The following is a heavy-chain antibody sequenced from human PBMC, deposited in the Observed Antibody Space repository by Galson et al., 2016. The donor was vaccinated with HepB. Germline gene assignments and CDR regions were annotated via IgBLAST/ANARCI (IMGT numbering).Heavy chain of an antibody. D-gene: IGHD2-15*01. Sequence: SLRLSCAASGFTFSSYGMHWVRQAPGKGLEWVAVISYDGSNKYYADSVKGRFTISRDNSKNTLSLQMNSLRAEDTAVYYCAKERGDCSGGTCRYHDAFDIWGQGTLVIVS. J-gene: IGHJ3*02. CDR2: ISYDGSNK. CDR1: GFTFSSYG. CDR3: AKERGDCSGGTCRYHDAFDI. V-gene: IGHV3-30*18.